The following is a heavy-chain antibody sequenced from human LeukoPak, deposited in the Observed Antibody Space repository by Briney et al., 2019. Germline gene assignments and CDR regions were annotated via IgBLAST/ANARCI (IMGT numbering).Heavy chain of an antibody. CDR2: INAGNGNT. CDR1: GYTFTDYY. CDR3: ARVKGSQTCGFLGFDY. Sequence: ASVKVSCKASGYTFTDYYMHWVRQAPGQRLEWMGWINAGNGNTKYSQKFQGRVTITRDTSASTAYMELSSLRSEDTAVYYCARVKGSQTCGFLGFDYWGQGPLVTVPS. J-gene: IGHJ4*02. V-gene: IGHV1-3*01. D-gene: IGHD2-21*01.